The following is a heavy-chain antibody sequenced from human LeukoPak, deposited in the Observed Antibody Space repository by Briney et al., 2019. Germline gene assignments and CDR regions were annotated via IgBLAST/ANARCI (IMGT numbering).Heavy chain of an antibody. CDR1: GYSFTTYY. V-gene: IGHV1-46*01. Sequence: ASVKVSCMASGYSFTTYYIHWVRQAPGQGLEWMGIINPSRGSTTYAQKFQDKVTVTRDTSTSTVYMELSSLRPEDTAVYYCARDRRGDGFNYDYWGQGTLVTVSS. CDR2: INPSRGST. CDR3: ARDRRGDGFNYDY. J-gene: IGHJ4*02. D-gene: IGHD5-24*01.